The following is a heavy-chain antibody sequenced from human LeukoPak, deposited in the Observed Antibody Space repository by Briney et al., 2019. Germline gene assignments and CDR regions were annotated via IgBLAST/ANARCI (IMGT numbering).Heavy chain of an antibody. CDR3: ANEGLRKDY. CDR1: GGSISSSSYY. CDR2: TCGST. V-gene: IGHV4-39*01. J-gene: IGHJ4*02. Sequence: PSDTLSLTCTVSGGSISSSSYYWGWIRQPPGKGLEWIGSTCGSTYYNPSLKSRVTISVDTSKNQFSLKLSSVAAADTAVYYCANEGLRKDYWGQGTLVTVSS.